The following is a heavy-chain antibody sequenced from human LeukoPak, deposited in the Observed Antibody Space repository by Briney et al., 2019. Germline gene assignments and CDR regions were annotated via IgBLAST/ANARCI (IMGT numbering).Heavy chain of an antibody. CDR2: IYYSGST. CDR1: GGSISNYY. V-gene: IGHV4-59*08. D-gene: IGHD2-2*01. Sequence: SETLSLTCTVSGGSISNYYWSWIRQPPGKGLEWIGYIYYSGSTTYNPSLKSRVTISVDTSKNQFSLKLNSVTAADTAVYYCARTPDYCTSTACYADYYYGMDVWGPGATVTVSS. J-gene: IGHJ6*02. CDR3: ARTPDYCTSTACYADYYYGMDV.